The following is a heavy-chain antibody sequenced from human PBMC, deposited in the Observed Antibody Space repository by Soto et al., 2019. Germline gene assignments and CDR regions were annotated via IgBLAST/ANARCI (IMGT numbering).Heavy chain of an antibody. D-gene: IGHD5-18*01. J-gene: IGHJ3*02. CDR1: GGTFSSSA. V-gene: IGHV1-69*01. CDR2: TIPIFGPV. Sequence: QVQLVQSGAEVKKPGSSVKLSCKASGGTFSSSAISWVRPAPGQRLEWMGGTIPIFGPVNYAQKFQGRVTITAHESTSTAYMDLRSLRSEDTAVYYCASPSCLLPDLPGSVDTAMVNAFDIWGQGTMVTVSS. CDR3: ASPSCLLPDLPGSVDTAMVNAFDI.